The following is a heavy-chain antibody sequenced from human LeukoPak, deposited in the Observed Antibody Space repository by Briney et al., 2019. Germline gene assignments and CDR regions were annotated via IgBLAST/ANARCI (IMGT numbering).Heavy chain of an antibody. Sequence: GRSLRLSCAASGFTFDDYAMHWVRQAPGKGLEWVSGISWNSGSIGYADSVKGRFTISRDNAKNSLYLQMNSLRAEDTALYYCTKDRKQLGTDAFDIWGQGTMVTVSS. CDR3: TKDRKQLGTDAFDI. V-gene: IGHV3-9*01. CDR2: ISWNSGSI. D-gene: IGHD6-13*01. J-gene: IGHJ3*02. CDR1: GFTFDDYA.